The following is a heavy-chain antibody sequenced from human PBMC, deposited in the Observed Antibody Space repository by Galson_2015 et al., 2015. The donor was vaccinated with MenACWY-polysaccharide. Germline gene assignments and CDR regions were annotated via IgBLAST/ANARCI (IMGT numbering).Heavy chain of an antibody. V-gene: IGHV3-7*01. J-gene: IGHJ4*02. D-gene: IGHD4-11*01. Sequence: SLRLSCAVSGFTFGNYWMTWVRQAPGKGLEWVANINEDEREKYHLDSVKGRSTISRDDAKNSLYLQMNSLRAEDTAVYYCARGVYSLDSWGQGTLVTVSS. CDR3: ARGVYSLDS. CDR1: GFTFGNYW. CDR2: INEDEREK.